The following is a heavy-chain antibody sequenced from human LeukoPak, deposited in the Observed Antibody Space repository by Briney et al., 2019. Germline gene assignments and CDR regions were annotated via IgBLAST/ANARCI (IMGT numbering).Heavy chain of an antibody. CDR3: ARGDYYDSSGSSYYFDY. J-gene: IGHJ4*02. D-gene: IGHD3-22*01. Sequence: SETLSLTCAVYGGSFSGYYWSWIRQPPGKGLEWIGEINHSGSTNYNPSLKSRVTISVDTSKNQFSLKLSFVTAADTAVYYCARGDYYDSSGSSYYFDYWGQGTLVTVSS. CDR1: GGSFSGYY. V-gene: IGHV4-34*01. CDR2: INHSGST.